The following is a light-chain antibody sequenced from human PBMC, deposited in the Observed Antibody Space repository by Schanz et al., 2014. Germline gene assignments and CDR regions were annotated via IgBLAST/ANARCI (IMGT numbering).Light chain of an antibody. J-gene: IGKJ4*01. CDR1: QTVSNN. CDR3: LQLNSYPHT. Sequence: EIVMTQSPATLSVSPGERGTLSCRASQTVSNNLAWYQQKPGQTPRLLIYDASNRATGIPDRFSGSGSGTDFTLTISRVEPEDFATYYCLQLNSYPHTFGGGTKVEIK. V-gene: IGKV3D-15*01. CDR2: DAS.